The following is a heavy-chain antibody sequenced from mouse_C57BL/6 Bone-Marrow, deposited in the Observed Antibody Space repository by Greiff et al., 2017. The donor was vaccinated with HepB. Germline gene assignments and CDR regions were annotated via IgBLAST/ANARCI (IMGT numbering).Heavy chain of an antibody. Sequence: EVKLVESGPELVKPGDSVKISCKASGYSFTGYFMNWVMQSHGKSLEWIGRINPYNGDTFYNQKFKGKATLTVDKSSSTAHMELRNLTSEDSAVYSCARGESSPYFDYWGQGTTLTVSS. V-gene: IGHV1-20*01. CDR1: GYSFTGYF. D-gene: IGHD1-3*01. CDR3: ARGESSPYFDY. CDR2: INPYNGDT. J-gene: IGHJ2*01.